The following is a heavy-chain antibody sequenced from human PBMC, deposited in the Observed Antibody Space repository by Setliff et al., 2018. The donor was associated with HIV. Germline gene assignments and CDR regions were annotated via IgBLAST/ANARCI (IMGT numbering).Heavy chain of an antibody. CDR1: GYRFTSYW. V-gene: IGHV5-51*01. CDR2: IYPGDSDT. J-gene: IGHJ2*01. D-gene: IGHD3-9*01. CDR3: ARALDFLTEQLNWFFPL. Sequence: GESLKISCKASGYRFTSYWIAWVRQMPGKGVEWMGIIYPGDSDTRYSPSFQGQVTISVDKSISTAYLQWNSLKASDTAIYYCARALDFLTEQLNWFFPLWGRGTLVTVSS.